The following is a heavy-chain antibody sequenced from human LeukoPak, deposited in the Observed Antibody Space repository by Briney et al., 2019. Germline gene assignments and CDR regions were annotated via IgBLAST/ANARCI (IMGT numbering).Heavy chain of an antibody. J-gene: IGHJ5*02. CDR1: GYSFTNYW. V-gene: IGHV5-51*01. Sequence: GESLKIYCQGSGYSFTNYWIGWVRQMPGKGLEWMGIIYPGDSHTRYSPSFQDQVTISADKSINTAYLQWSSLKASDTAMYYCARGPYGYASSATLGSYNWFDPWGQGTLVTVSS. CDR3: ARGPYGYASSATLGSYNWFDP. D-gene: IGHD3-10*01. CDR2: IYPGDSHT.